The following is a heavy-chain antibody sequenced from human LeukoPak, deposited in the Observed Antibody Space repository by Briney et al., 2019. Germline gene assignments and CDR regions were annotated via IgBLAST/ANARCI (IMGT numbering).Heavy chain of an antibody. V-gene: IGHV4-59*11. CDR3: ARDRAMAAAVSIDN. CDR2: IYNSGSP. J-gene: IGHJ4*02. D-gene: IGHD6-19*01. Sequence: PSETLSLTCTVSGGSISSHNWNWIRQPPGKGLEWIGDIYNSGSPNYNPSLKSRVTISVDTSKNQFSLKLSSVTAADTAVYYCARDRAMAAAVSIDNWGQGTLVSVSS. CDR1: GGSISSHN.